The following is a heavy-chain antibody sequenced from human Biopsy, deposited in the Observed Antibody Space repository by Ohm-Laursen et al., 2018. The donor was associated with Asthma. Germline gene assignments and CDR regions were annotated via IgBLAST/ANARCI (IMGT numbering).Heavy chain of an antibody. V-gene: IGHV4-39*01. J-gene: IGHJ6*02. CDR1: GGSMTPTSHY. CDR3: ARRITIFGVVQKDHGMDA. D-gene: IGHD3-3*01. Sequence: SETLSLTCVVSGGSMTPTSHYWDWIRKAPGKGLEWIGYISYGGKTSYNPSLKNRVTISRDTSKNQFSLRLTSVTAADTAVYFCARRITIFGVVQKDHGMDAWGQGTTVIVSS. CDR2: ISYGGKT.